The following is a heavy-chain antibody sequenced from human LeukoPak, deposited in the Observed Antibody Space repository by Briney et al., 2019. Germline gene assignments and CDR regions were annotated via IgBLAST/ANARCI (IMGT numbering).Heavy chain of an antibody. D-gene: IGHD4-17*01. J-gene: IGHJ5*02. CDR2: IKPNSGGT. V-gene: IGHV1-2*02. Sequence: GASVKVSCTASGYTFTPYYMHWVRQAPGQGLVWMGWIKPNSGGTNYAQKFQGRVTMTRDTSISTAYMELSRLRSDDTAVYYCARGAVSKGRTWVDPWGQGTLVTVSS. CDR1: GYTFTPYY. CDR3: ARGAVSKGRTWVDP.